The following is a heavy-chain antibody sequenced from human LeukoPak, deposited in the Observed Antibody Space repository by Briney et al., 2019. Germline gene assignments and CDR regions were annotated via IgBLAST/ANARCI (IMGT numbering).Heavy chain of an antibody. Sequence: SQTLSLTCTVSGGSISSGSYYWSWIRQPAGKGLEWTGRIYTSGSTNYNPSFKSRVTISVDTSKNQFSLKLSSVTAADTAVYYCARDGGGYYDHWGQGTLVTVSS. CDR2: IYTSGST. CDR1: GGSISSGSYY. D-gene: IGHD3-22*01. CDR3: ARDGGGYYDH. J-gene: IGHJ5*02. V-gene: IGHV4-61*02.